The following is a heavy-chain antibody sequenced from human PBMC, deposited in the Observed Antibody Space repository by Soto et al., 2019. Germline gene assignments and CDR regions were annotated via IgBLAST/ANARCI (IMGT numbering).Heavy chain of an antibody. CDR2: ISSSGSTI. Sequence: GGSLRLSCAASGFTFSSYEMNWVRQAPGKGLEWVSYISSSGSTIYYADSVKGRFTISRDNAKTSLYLQMNSLRAEDTAVYYCARAYSSSYYYYGMDVWGQGTTVTVSS. V-gene: IGHV3-48*03. CDR3: ARAYSSSYYYYGMDV. CDR1: GFTFSSYE. J-gene: IGHJ6*02. D-gene: IGHD6-13*01.